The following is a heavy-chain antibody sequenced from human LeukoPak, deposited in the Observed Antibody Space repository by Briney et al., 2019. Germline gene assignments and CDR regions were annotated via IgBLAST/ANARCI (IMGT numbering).Heavy chain of an antibody. J-gene: IGHJ4*02. V-gene: IGHV3-30*18. Sequence: PGGSLRLSCAASGSSFSTNSMNWVRQAPGKGLEWVAVISYDGSNKYYADSVKGRFTISRDNSKNTLYLQMNSLRAEDTAVYYCAKALQQLVSFYFDYWGQGTLVTVSS. CDR3: AKALQQLVSFYFDY. CDR2: ISYDGSNK. CDR1: GSSFSTNS. D-gene: IGHD6-13*01.